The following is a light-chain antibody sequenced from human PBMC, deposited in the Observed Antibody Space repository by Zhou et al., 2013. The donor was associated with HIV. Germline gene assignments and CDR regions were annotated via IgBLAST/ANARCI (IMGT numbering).Light chain of an antibody. V-gene: IGKV3-11*01. CDR3: QQRSNWPPFT. Sequence: EIVLTQSPATLSLSPGERATLSCRASQSVSSYLAWYQQKPGQAPRLLIYGASNRATGIPARFRGSGSGTDFTLTISSLEPEDFAVYYCQQRSNWPPFTFGQGTRLEIK. CDR2: GAS. J-gene: IGKJ5*01. CDR1: QSVSSY.